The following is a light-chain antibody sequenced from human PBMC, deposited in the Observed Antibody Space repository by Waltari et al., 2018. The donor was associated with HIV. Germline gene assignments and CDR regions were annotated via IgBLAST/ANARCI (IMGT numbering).Light chain of an antibody. V-gene: IGKV4-1*01. J-gene: IGKJ1*01. Sequence: DIVMNQSPDSLAVSLGERATINCKSSQSVLYSSSNKNYLAWYQQKPGQPPKLLIYWASTRESVVPDRFSGSGSWTDFTLTISSLQAEDVAVYYCQQYYSSPPTFGQGTKVEIK. CDR1: QSVLYSSSNKNY. CDR2: WAS. CDR3: QQYYSSPPT.